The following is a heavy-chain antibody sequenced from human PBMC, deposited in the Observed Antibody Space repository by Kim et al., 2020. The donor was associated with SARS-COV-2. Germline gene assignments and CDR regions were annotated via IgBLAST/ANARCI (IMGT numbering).Heavy chain of an antibody. CDR1: GGSISSYY. Sequence: SETLSLTCTVSGGSISSYYWSWIRQPPGKGLEWIGYIYYSGSTNYNPSLKSRVTISVDTSKNQFSLKLSSVTAADTAGYYCARHVVPGDIGSYSDDYWFDPWGQGTLVTGSS. V-gene: IGHV4-59*08. J-gene: IGHJ5*02. CDR3: ARHVVPGDIGSYSDDYWFDP. D-gene: IGHD1-26*01. CDR2: IYYSGST.